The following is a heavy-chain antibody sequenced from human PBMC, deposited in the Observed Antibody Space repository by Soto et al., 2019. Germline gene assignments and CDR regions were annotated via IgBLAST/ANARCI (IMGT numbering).Heavy chain of an antibody. CDR3: ARDLSSSGYGMDV. D-gene: IGHD6-6*01. J-gene: IGHJ6*02. Sequence: QVQLQESGPGLVKPSETLSLTCTVSGGSISSYYWSWIRQPPGKGLEWIGYIYYSGSTNYNPSLKSRVTISVDTSKNQFSLKLSSVTAADTAVYYCARDLSSSGYGMDVGGQGTTVTVSS. CDR2: IYYSGST. V-gene: IGHV4-59*01. CDR1: GGSISSYY.